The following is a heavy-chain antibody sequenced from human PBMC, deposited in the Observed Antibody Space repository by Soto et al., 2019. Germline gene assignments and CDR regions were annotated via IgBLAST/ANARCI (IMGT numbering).Heavy chain of an antibody. D-gene: IGHD5-18*01. CDR1: VGSISIGGYD. J-gene: IGHJ4*02. Sequence: PAEALCITCTVSVGSISIGGYDWSWIRQHRGKGLEWIGYIYYSGSTYYNPSLKSRVTISVDTSKNQFSLKLSSVTAADTAVYYCARHTGGYSYAPTAYFDYWGQGTMVTVSS. V-gene: IGHV4-31*03. CDR2: IYYSGST. CDR3: ARHTGGYSYAPTAYFDY.